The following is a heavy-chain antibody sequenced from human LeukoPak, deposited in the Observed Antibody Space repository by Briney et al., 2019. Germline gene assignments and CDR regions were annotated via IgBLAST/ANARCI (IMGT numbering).Heavy chain of an antibody. CDR3: AREKSSGGNFYGMDV. Sequence: GGSLRLSCAASGFTVSSTYMSWVRQTPGKGLEWVSVIYSDGKVYYIDSVKGRFTISRDNSKNTLDLQMNSLRAEDTAVYYCAREKSSGGNFYGMDVWGQGTTVTVSS. CDR2: IYSDGKV. J-gene: IGHJ6*02. D-gene: IGHD2-15*01. V-gene: IGHV3-53*01. CDR1: GFTVSSTY.